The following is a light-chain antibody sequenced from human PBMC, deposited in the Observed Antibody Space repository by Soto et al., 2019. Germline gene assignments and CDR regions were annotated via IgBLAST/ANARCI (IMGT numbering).Light chain of an antibody. CDR3: QVYGRSPLMYT. Sequence: EIVLTQSPGTLSLSPGERATLSCRASQSVTSDFLAWYQQKPGQAPRLLIYVASSRAAGVPDRFTGSGSGTHFTLSIPRLEPEDFAVYYCQVYGRSPLMYTFGQGTKLGVK. CDR2: VAS. V-gene: IGKV3-20*01. CDR1: QSVTSDF. J-gene: IGKJ2*01.